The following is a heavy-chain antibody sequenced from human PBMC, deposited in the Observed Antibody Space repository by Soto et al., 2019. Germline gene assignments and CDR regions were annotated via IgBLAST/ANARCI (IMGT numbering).Heavy chain of an antibody. J-gene: IGHJ2*01. CDR1: GFSFISYA. CDR2: ISVSGGRT. D-gene: IGHD3-9*01. Sequence: SCKASGFSFISYAMSWVRQAPGKGLEWVSAISVSGGRTNYADSVRGRFIISRDNSKNTLYLQMNSLRAEDTAVYYCAKDPPTIAYWYFDLWGRGTLVTVSS. CDR3: AKDPPTIAYWYFDL. V-gene: IGHV3-23*01.